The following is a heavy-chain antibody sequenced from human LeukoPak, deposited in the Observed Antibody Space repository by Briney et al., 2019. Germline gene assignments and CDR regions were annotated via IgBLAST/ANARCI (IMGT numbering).Heavy chain of an antibody. J-gene: IGHJ4*02. V-gene: IGHV4-61*03. CDR1: GDSFSNGNYY. Sequence: SETLSLTCTVSGDSFSNGNYYWSWLRQPPGTALEWIGYIYYTGKTYYNPSLEGRVTILVDTSRNHFSMKLSSVTAADTAVYYCARSQNYYGSGDYWSQGTLVTVSS. CDR2: IYYTGKT. CDR3: ARSQNYYGSGDY. D-gene: IGHD3-10*01.